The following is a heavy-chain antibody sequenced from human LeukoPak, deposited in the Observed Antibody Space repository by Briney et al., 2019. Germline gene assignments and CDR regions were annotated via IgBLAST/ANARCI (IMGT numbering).Heavy chain of an antibody. Sequence: PGGSLRLSCAASGFTFSSYSMNWVRQAPGKGLEWVSVIYSGDSTYYADSVKGYADSVKGRFTISRDNSKNTLYLQMNSLRAEDTAVYYCARDSYIPNRYYYGMDVWGQGTTVTVSS. CDR1: GFTFSSYS. J-gene: IGHJ6*02. V-gene: IGHV3-66*01. D-gene: IGHD2-21*01. CDR2: IYSGDST. CDR3: ARDSYIPNRYYYGMDV.